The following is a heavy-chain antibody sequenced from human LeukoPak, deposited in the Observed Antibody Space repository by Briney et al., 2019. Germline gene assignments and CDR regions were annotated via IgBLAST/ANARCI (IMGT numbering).Heavy chain of an antibody. D-gene: IGHD3-9*01. CDR3: ARDGPLLRYFDWLGGAFDI. V-gene: IGHV1-69*13. CDR1: GYTFTGYY. J-gene: IGHJ3*02. CDR2: INPLFGTT. Sequence: SVKVSCKASGYTFTGYYMHWVRQAPGQGLEWMGGINPLFGTTNYAQQFQGRVTITAEESTSTAYMELSILRSEDTAVYYCARDGPLLRYFDWLGGAFDIWGQGTKVTVSS.